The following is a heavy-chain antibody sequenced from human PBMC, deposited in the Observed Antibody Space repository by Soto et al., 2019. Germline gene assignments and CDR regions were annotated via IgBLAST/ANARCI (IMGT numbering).Heavy chain of an antibody. CDR3: ARDWYSNALAPDAFDI. D-gene: IGHD5-18*01. V-gene: IGHV3-48*01. Sequence: EVQLVESGGGLVQPGESLRLSCAASGFTFSSYSLNWVRQAPGKGLEWVSYISTSSSNIYYADSVKGRFTISRDNANNSLYLQMNSLRAGDTAVYYCARDWYSNALAPDAFDIWGQGTMVIVSS. J-gene: IGHJ3*02. CDR1: GFTFSSYS. CDR2: ISTSSSNI.